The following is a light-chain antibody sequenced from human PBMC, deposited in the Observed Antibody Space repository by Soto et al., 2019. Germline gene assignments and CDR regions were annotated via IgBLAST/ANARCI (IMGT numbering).Light chain of an antibody. J-gene: IGLJ2*01. Sequence: QSVLTQPPSVSAAPGQRGTVSCSGSSSNIGSNYVSWYQQLPGTAPKPLIYENNKRPSGIPDRFSGSKSGTSATLGITGLQTGDEADYHCQTWDSSLSAVVFGGGTKVTVL. V-gene: IGLV1-51*02. CDR2: ENN. CDR1: SSNIGSNY. CDR3: QTWDSSLSAVV.